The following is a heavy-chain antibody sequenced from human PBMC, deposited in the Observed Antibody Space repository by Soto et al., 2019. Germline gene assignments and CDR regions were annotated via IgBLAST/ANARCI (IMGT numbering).Heavy chain of an antibody. CDR3: ARKRGYCSGVSCYGFDY. CDR1: GYTFTSCY. D-gene: IGHD2-15*01. V-gene: IGHV1-46*01. CDR2: INPDGGGT. Sequence: GASVKVSCKASGYTFTSCYMHWVRQAPGQGLEWMGVINPDGGGTTYAQKFQGRVTMTRDTSTSTVYMELSSLRSEDTAVYYCARKRGYCSGVSCYGFDYWGQGTQVTVSS. J-gene: IGHJ4*02.